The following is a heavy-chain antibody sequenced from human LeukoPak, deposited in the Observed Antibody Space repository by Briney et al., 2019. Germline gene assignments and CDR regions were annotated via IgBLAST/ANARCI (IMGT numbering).Heavy chain of an antibody. CDR3: AREGSITMVRGVINY. D-gene: IGHD3-10*01. Sequence: GASVKVSCKASGYTFTSYGISWVRQAPGQGLEWMGWISAYNGNTNYAQKLQGSVTMTTDTSTSTAYMELRSLRSDDTAVYYCAREGSITMVRGVINYWGQGTLVTVSS. CDR1: GYTFTSYG. J-gene: IGHJ4*02. V-gene: IGHV1-18*01. CDR2: ISAYNGNT.